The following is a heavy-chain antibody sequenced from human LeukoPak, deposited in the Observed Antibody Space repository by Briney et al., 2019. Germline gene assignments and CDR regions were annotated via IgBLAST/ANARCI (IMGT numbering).Heavy chain of an antibody. CDR2: IIPIFGIA. Sequence: GASVKVSCKASGGTFSSYAIGWVRQAPGQGLEWMGRIIPIFGIANYAQKFQGRVTITADKSTSTAYMELSSLRSEDTAVYYCARDRDYYDSSGYFAYWGQGTLVTVSS. D-gene: IGHD3-22*01. CDR3: ARDRDYYDSSGYFAY. V-gene: IGHV1-69*04. J-gene: IGHJ4*02. CDR1: GGTFSSYA.